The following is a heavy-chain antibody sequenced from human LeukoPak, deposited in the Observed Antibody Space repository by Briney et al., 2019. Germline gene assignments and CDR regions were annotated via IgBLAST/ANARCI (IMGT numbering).Heavy chain of an antibody. CDR2: INPNSGGT. J-gene: IGHJ4*02. CDR3: ARDKRANWDLTY. CDR1: GYTFTGYY. V-gene: IGHV1-2*02. D-gene: IGHD7-27*01. Sequence: ASVKVSCKASGYTFTGYYMHWVRQAPGQGLEWMGWINPNSGGTNHAQKFQGRVTMTRDTYISTAYMELSRLRSDDTAVYYCARDKRANWDLTYWGQGTLVTVSS.